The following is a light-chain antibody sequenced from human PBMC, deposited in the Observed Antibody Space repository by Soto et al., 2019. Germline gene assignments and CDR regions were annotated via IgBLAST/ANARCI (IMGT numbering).Light chain of an antibody. J-gene: IGKJ5*01. CDR1: QSVRSN. Sequence: EIVMTQSPATLSVSPGEGATLSCRASQSVRSNLAWYYQKPGQAPRLLIYRASSRAAGLPDRFSGSGSGTEFTLTISSLQSEDFAVYYCQQYNKWPITFGQGTRLEI. V-gene: IGKV3-15*01. CDR3: QQYNKWPIT. CDR2: RAS.